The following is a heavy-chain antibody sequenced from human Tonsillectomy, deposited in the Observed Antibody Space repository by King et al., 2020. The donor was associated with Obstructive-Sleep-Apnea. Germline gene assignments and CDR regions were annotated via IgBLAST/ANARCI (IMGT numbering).Heavy chain of an antibody. D-gene: IGHD2-21*02. J-gene: IGHJ4*02. CDR1: GFTFSSHC. CDR3: AKDGVYCGGDCYRDLARWDY. CDR2: ISYDGSNK. Sequence: VQLVGSGGGVVQPGRALRLSCAASGFTFSSHCMHWVRPAPGQGLEGVAVISYDGSNKYYADSVKGRFTISRDNSKNTLYLQMNSLRAEDTAVYYCAKDGVYCGGDCYRDLARWDYWGQGTLVTVSS. V-gene: IGHV3-30*18.